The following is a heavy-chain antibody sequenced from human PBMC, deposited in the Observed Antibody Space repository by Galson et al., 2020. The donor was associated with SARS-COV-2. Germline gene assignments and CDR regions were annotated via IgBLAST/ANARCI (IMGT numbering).Heavy chain of an antibody. CDR3: ARLHYGEYAPEAFDN. CDR1: GTSISSGSYS. Sequence: SETLSLTCAVSGTSISSGSYSWNWIRQPPGKGLEWIGYISHSGGTYYNPSLKSRVTISGDRSKNQFSLRLSSVTAADTAVYYCARLHYGEYAPEAFDNWGTETRITVAS. V-gene: IGHV4-30-2*01. J-gene: IGHJ3*02. D-gene: IGHD4-17*01. CDR2: ISHSGGT.